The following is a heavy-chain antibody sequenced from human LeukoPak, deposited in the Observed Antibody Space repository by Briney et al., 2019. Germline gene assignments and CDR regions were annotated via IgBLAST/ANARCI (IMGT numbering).Heavy chain of an antibody. Sequence: GGSLRLSCGASGFTFSNYAMSWVRQAPGKGLEWVSGISNSGGSAYYADSVKGRFTISGDNSRNTLYLQMNSLRAEDTALYYCAKGLRLGELSSGFDYWGQGTLVTVSS. V-gene: IGHV3-23*01. CDR2: ISNSGGSA. J-gene: IGHJ4*02. CDR3: AKGLRLGELSSGFDY. CDR1: GFTFSNYA. D-gene: IGHD3-16*02.